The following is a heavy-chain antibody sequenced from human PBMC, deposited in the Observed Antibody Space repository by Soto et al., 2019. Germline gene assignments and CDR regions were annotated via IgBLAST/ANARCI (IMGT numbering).Heavy chain of an antibody. CDR2: INHSGST. D-gene: IGHD6-13*01. V-gene: IGHV4-34*01. CDR3: ARDPGIAAAGPPPNPYGMDV. Sequence: QVQLQQWGAGLLKPSETLSLTCAVYGGSFSGYYWSWIRQPPGKGLEWIGEINHSGSTNYKPSLKSRVTISVDTSKNQFSLKLSSVTAADTAVYYCARDPGIAAAGPPPNPYGMDVWGQGTTVTVSS. CDR1: GGSFSGYY. J-gene: IGHJ6*02.